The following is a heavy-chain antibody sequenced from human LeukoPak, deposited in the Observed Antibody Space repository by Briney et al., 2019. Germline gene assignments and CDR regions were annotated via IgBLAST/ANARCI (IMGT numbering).Heavy chain of an antibody. CDR3: ARDLISKSETSYYDILTGYYRSWYYYYGMDV. CDR1: GYTFTSYH. D-gene: IGHD3-9*01. J-gene: IGHJ6*02. CDR2: INPSGGST. Sequence: ASVKVSCKASGYTFTSYHMHWVRQAPGQGLEWMGIINPSGGSTSYAQKFQGRVTMTRDTSTSTVYMELSSLRSEDTAVYYCARDLISKSETSYYDILTGYYRSWYYYYGMDVWGQGTTVTVSS. V-gene: IGHV1-46*01.